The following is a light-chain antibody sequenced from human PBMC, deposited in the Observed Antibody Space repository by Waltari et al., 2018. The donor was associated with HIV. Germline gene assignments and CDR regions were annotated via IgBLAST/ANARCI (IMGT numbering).Light chain of an antibody. Sequence: QSALTQPASVSGSPGQSIAISCDLNDNEYVSWYQRHPGNTTKVIIYEVTNRPSGLANRFAGSKSGNTATLTISGLQPEDEADYFCTSYISGTSPVFGRGTRVTVL. CDR2: EVT. CDR3: TSYISGTSPV. V-gene: IGLV2-14*01. CDR1: DLNDNEY. J-gene: IGLJ2*01.